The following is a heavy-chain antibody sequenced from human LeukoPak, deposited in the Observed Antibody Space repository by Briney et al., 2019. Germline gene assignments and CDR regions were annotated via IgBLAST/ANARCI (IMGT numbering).Heavy chain of an antibody. J-gene: IGHJ5*02. Sequence: GASVKVSCKASGYTFTSYGISWVRQAPGQGLEWMGWISAYNGNTNYVQKLQGRVTMTTDTSTSTAYMELGSLRSDDTAVYYCARGPGNYYGSGSYYDPWGQGTLVTVSS. CDR3: ARGPGNYYGSGSYYDP. V-gene: IGHV1-18*01. D-gene: IGHD3-10*01. CDR2: ISAYNGNT. CDR1: GYTFTSYG.